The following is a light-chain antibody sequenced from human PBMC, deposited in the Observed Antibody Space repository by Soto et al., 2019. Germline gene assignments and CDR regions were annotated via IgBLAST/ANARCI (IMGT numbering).Light chain of an antibody. J-gene: IGKJ1*01. CDR1: QTINSN. CDR2: GAT. V-gene: IGKV3-15*01. Sequence: EVVMTQSPATLSVSPGERATLSCRASQTINSNLAWYQQKPGQAPRLLIHGATTRATGIPGRFSGSGSGTEFTLTISSXXXXDIAVYYCQQYNYWPPRTFGQGTKVE. CDR3: QQYNYWPPRT.